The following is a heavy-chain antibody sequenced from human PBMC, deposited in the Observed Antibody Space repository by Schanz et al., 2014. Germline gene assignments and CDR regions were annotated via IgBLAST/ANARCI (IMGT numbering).Heavy chain of an antibody. Sequence: EVQLVESGGGLVKPGGSLRLSCAASGFTFSTYAMSWVRQAPGKGLEWVSAISGGGAGTYYADSVKGRFTISRDNSKNTVYLQMNSLRAGDTAVYYCAKAVRDTITTSDYWGQGTLVTVSS. CDR1: GFTFSTYA. CDR2: ISGGGAGT. CDR3: AKAVRDTITTSDY. D-gene: IGHD1-20*01. J-gene: IGHJ4*02. V-gene: IGHV3-23*04.